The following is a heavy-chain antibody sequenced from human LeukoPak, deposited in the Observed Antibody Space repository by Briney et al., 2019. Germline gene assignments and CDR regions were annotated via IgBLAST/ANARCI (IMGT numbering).Heavy chain of an antibody. V-gene: IGHV3-30-3*01. D-gene: IGHD2-15*01. J-gene: IGHJ4*02. Sequence: GGSLRLSCAASGFTFSSYAMHWVRQAPGKGLEWVAVISYDGSNKYYADSVKGRFTISRDNSKNTLYLQVNSLRAEDTAVYYCAKVSGSGGTKYQPFDYWGQGTLVTVSS. CDR1: GFTFSSYA. CDR2: ISYDGSNK. CDR3: AKVSGSGGTKYQPFDY.